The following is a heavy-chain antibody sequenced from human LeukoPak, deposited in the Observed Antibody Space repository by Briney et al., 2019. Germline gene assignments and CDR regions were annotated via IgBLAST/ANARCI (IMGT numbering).Heavy chain of an antibody. V-gene: IGHV3-23*01. Sequence: GVSLRLSCAASGFTFSSYAMSWVRQAPGKGLEWGSVISDDSGSTDYANSVKGRFTITKDSSKEMVYLQMNSLRAEDTAVYYCARARGASLYGDLGYWGQGTLVIVSS. CDR2: ISDDSGST. CDR3: ARARGASLYGDLGY. CDR1: GFTFSSYA. D-gene: IGHD4-17*01. J-gene: IGHJ4*02.